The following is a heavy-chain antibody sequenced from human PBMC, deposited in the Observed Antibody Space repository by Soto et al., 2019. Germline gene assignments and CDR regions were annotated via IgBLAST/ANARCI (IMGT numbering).Heavy chain of an antibody. V-gene: IGHV4-28*01. CDR2: IYYSGTT. Sequence: PSETLSLTCAVSGYSISSSNWWGWIRQPRGKGLEWIGYIYYSGTTYYNRSLKSRVTMSVDTSKNQFSLKLTSVSAVDTAVYYCARREIQGPIDYWRQGTLVTVS. CDR1: GYSISSSNW. D-gene: IGHD1-26*01. J-gene: IGHJ4*02. CDR3: ARREIQGPIDY.